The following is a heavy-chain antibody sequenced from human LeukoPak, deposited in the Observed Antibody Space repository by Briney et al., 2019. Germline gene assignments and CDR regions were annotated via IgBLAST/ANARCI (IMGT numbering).Heavy chain of an antibody. CDR1: GFTFSSYV. J-gene: IGHJ4*02. D-gene: IGHD6-19*01. CDR2: IWSDGSNK. CDR3: ARAPVAASYYFDY. Sequence: GGSLRLSCAASGFTFSSYVTHWVRQAPGKGLEWVAVIWSDGSNKYYADSVKGRFTISRDNSKNTLFLQMNTLRAEDTAVYYCARAPVAASYYFDYWGQGTLVTVS. V-gene: IGHV3-33*01.